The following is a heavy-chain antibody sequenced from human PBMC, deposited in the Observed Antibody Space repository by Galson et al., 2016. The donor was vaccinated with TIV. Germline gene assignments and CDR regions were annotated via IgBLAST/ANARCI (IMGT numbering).Heavy chain of an antibody. J-gene: IGHJ6*02. CDR3: ARDRYYDASGYYYYYYGMDV. CDR1: EITVSRNY. CDR2: IYSAGDT. V-gene: IGHV3-66*02. Sequence: SLRLSCSASEITVSRNYMSWVRQAPGGGLEWVSTIYSAGDTYYADSVKGRFTISRDNSKNTLYLQMSGPRTEDTVVYYCARDRYYDASGYYYYYYGMDVWGQGTTVTVSS. D-gene: IGHD3-22*01.